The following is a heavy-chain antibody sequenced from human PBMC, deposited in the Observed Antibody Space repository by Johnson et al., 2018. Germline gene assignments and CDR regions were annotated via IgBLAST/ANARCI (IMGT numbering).Heavy chain of an antibody. CDR3: ARDHWDSGCYYNEYFQH. D-gene: IGHD3-22*01. Sequence: EVQLVESGGGLVQPGGSLRLSCAASGFNFGIFSMNWVRQAPGKGLEWLSYISSSSTTIYYADSVKGRFTISRHNAKNSLFLQMNSLRDEDTAVYYCARDHWDSGCYYNEYFQHWGQGTLVTVSS. J-gene: IGHJ1*01. CDR1: GFNFGIFS. CDR2: ISSSSTTI. V-gene: IGHV3-48*02.